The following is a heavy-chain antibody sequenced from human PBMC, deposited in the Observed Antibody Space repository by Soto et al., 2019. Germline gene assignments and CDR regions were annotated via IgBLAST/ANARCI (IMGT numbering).Heavy chain of an antibody. CDR3: ARKDKSGYFNWFDP. Sequence: GESLKISCRTSGYKFTSSWIAWVRQMPGKGLEWMGIIFPSDSDTRYSPSFQGQVTISADRSTSTVFLQWASLKAPDTAVYFCARKDKSGYFNWFDPWGPGTLVTVSS. J-gene: IGHJ5*02. CDR1: GYKFTSSW. CDR2: IFPSDSDT. V-gene: IGHV5-51*01. D-gene: IGHD3-22*01.